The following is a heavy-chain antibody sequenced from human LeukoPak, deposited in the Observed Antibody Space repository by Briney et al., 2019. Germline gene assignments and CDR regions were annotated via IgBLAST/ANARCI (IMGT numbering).Heavy chain of an antibody. CDR1: GFTFSSYS. CDR3: ARDWDSSGYYHYYYGMDV. Sequence: PGGSLRLSCAASGFTFSSYSMNWVRQAPGKGLEWVSSISSSSSYIYYADSVKGRFTISRDNAKNSLYLQMNSLRAEDTAVYYYARDWDSSGYYHYYYGMDVWGQGTTVTVSS. J-gene: IGHJ6*02. CDR2: ISSSSSYI. D-gene: IGHD3-22*01. V-gene: IGHV3-21*01.